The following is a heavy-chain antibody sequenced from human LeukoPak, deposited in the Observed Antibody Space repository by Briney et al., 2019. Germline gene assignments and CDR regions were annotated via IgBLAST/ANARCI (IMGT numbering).Heavy chain of an antibody. CDR1: GFTFSSYS. CDR2: ITGSGGST. CDR3: AKDKSYGSGSYQFDF. D-gene: IGHD3-10*01. V-gene: IGHV3-23*01. Sequence: GGSLRLSCAASGFTFSSYSMNWVRQAPGKGLEWVSGITGSGGSTHYSDSVDGRFTISRDNSNNMLYLQMSSLRADDTAVYYCAKDKSYGSGSYQFDFWGQGTLVTVSS. J-gene: IGHJ4*02.